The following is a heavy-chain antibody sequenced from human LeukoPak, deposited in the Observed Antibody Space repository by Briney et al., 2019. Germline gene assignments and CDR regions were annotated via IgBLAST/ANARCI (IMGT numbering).Heavy chain of an antibody. V-gene: IGHV4-59*06. D-gene: IGHD5-24*01. CDR1: GASITSHY. CDR3: ARGQDAFKTGY. Sequence: SETLSLACTVSGASITSHYWTWIRQHPGKGLEWIGYIHPSGITDYNPSLQSRVTMSLDTSQNQFTLKLTSVTAADTAIYYCARGQDAFKTGYWGQGALVTVSS. J-gene: IGHJ4*02. CDR2: IHPSGIT.